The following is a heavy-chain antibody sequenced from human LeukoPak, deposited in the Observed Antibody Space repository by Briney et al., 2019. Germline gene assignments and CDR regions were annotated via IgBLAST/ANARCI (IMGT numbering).Heavy chain of an antibody. Sequence: SETLSLTCAVYGGPFSDYYWSWIRQPPGKGLEWIGYIYYSGSTNYNPSLKSRVTISVDTSKNQFSLKLSSVTAADTAVYYCARGSFWARNNWFDPWGQGTLVTVSS. D-gene: IGHD3-16*01. V-gene: IGHV4-59*01. CDR1: GGPFSDYY. CDR3: ARGSFWARNNWFDP. CDR2: IYYSGST. J-gene: IGHJ5*02.